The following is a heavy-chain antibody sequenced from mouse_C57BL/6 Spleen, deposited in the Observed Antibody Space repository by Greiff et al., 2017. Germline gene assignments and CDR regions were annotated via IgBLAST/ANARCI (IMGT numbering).Heavy chain of an antibody. V-gene: IGHV1-52*01. CDR3: ARDEFDGRGFAY. J-gene: IGHJ3*01. D-gene: IGHD2-3*01. Sequence: QVQLQQPGAELVRPGSSVKLSCKASGYTFTSYWMHWVKQRPIQGLEWIGNIYPSDSETHYNQKFKDKATLTVDKSSSTAYMQLSSLTSEDSAVYYCARDEFDGRGFAYWGQGTLVTVSA. CDR2: IYPSDSET. CDR1: GYTFTSYW.